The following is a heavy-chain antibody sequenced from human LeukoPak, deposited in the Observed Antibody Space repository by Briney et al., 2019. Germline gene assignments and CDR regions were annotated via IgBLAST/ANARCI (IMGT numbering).Heavy chain of an antibody. J-gene: IGHJ5*02. D-gene: IGHD6-6*01. Sequence: GGSLRLSCAASGFTFSSYAMSWVRQAPGKGLEWVSAISGSGGSTYYADSVKGRFTISRDNSKNTLYLQMNSLRAEDTAVYYCAKARFEYSSSSPDWFDPWGQGTLVTVSS. V-gene: IGHV3-23*01. CDR2: ISGSGGST. CDR1: GFTFSSYA. CDR3: AKARFEYSSSSPDWFDP.